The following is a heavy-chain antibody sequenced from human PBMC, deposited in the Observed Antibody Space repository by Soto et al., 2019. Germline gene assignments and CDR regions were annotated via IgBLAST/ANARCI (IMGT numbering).Heavy chain of an antibody. J-gene: IGHJ6*03. CDR1: GGTFSSYT. V-gene: IGHV1-69*08. Sequence: QVQLVQSGAEVKKPGSSVKVSCKASGGTFSSYTISWVRQAPGQGLEWMGRIIPILGIANYAQKFQGRVTITADKSTSTAYIELSILRSDDTAVYYCARDDPYSSSWYAYYYYMDVWGKGTTVTVSS. CDR3: ARDDPYSSSWYAYYYYMDV. D-gene: IGHD6-13*01. CDR2: IIPILGIA.